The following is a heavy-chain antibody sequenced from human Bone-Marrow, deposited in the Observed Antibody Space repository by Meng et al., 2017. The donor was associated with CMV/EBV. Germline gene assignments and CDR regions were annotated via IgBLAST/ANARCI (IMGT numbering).Heavy chain of an antibody. CDR2: IYYSGST. D-gene: IGHD4-23*01. CDR3: ARDRGGNPHYYYGMDV. J-gene: IGHJ6*02. V-gene: IGHV4-61*01. Sequence: SETLSLTCTVSGASVSSGSYYWSWLRQPPGKGLEWIGYIYYSGSTNYNPSLKSRVTISVDTSKNQFSLKLSSVTAADTAVYYCARDRGGNPHYYYGMDVWGQGTTVTVSS. CDR1: GASVSSGSYY.